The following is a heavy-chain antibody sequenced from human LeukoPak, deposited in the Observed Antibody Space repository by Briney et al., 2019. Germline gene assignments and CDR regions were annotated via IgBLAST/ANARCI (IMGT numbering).Heavy chain of an antibody. J-gene: IGHJ4*02. CDR2: ISAYNGNT. D-gene: IGHD3-10*01. V-gene: IGHV1-18*01. CDR1: GYTFTIYG. CDR3: ARVYGSGSHFDY. Sequence: ASVKVSCKPSGYTFTIYGVSWVRQAPGQGLEWMGWISAYNGNTNYAQKLQGRVTMTTDTSTSTAYMELRSLRSDDTAVYYCARVYGSGSHFDYWGQGNLVTVSS.